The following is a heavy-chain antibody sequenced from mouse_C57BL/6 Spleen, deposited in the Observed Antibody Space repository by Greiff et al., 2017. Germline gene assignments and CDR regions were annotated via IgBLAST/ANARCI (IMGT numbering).Heavy chain of an antibody. CDR2: IDPSDSYT. V-gene: IGHV1-50*01. J-gene: IGHJ3*01. CDR1: GYTFTSYW. CDR3: ASFQAAQATWAY. D-gene: IGHD3-2*02. Sequence: VQLQQPGAELVKPGASVKLSCKASGYTFTSYWMQWVKQRPGQGLEWIGEIDPSDSYTNYNQKFKGKATLTVDTSSSTAYMQLSSLTSEDSAVYDCASFQAAQATWAYWGQGTLVTVAA.